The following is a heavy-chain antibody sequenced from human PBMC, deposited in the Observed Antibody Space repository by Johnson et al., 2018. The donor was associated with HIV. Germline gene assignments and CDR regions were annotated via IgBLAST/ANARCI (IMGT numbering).Heavy chain of an antibody. CDR2: LKSRTDGETA. CDR1: RFTFTNAW. J-gene: IGHJ3*02. CDR3: TTDVPGGPYYNAFDI. V-gene: IGHV3-15*01. Sequence: VQLVESGGGLVKPGGSLRLSCAASRFTFTNAWMHWVRQAPGKGLEWVGRLKSRTDGETADYAAPVKGRFTISRDDSKNTLYLQMNSLKTEDTALYYCTTDVPGGPYYNAFDIWGQGTMVTVSS. D-gene: IGHD1-26*01.